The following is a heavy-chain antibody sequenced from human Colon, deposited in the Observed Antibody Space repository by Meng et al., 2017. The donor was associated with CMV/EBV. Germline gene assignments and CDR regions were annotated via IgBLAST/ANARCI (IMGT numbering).Heavy chain of an antibody. CDR1: VFSFSVFW. Sequence: VQLVESWGALVQQGWFLGLSWSASVFSFSVFWRHWVRLVPGKGLVWVSRLDSGGTRRYYAVSVKGRFTISRDNAKNTLYLQMNSLIVEDTGMYYCAGGEMLTYWGRGTLVTVSS. J-gene: IGHJ4*02. CDR2: LDSGGTRR. V-gene: IGHV3-74*01. CDR3: AGGEMLTY. D-gene: IGHD2-8*01.